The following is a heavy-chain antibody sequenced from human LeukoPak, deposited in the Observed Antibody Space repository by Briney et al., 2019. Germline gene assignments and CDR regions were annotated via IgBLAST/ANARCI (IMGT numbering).Heavy chain of an antibody. CDR3: ARDLWGIAVVTAPDAFDI. V-gene: IGHV3-21*01. CDR2: ISSSSSYI. Sequence: GGSLRLSCAASGFTFSSYSMNWVRQAPGKGLEWVSSISSSSSYIYYADSVKGRFTISRDNAKNSLYLQMNSLRAEDTAVYYCARDLWGIAVVTAPDAFDIWGQGTMVTVSS. J-gene: IGHJ3*02. D-gene: IGHD2-21*02. CDR1: GFTFSSYS.